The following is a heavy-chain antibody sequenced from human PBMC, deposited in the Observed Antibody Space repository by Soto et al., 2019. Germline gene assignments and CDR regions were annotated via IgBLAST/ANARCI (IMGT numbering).Heavy chain of an antibody. CDR1: GGSISSSSYY. V-gene: IGHV4-39*01. J-gene: IGHJ4*02. Sequence: SETLSLTCTVSGGSISSSSYYWGWIRQPPGKGLEWIGGIYYSGSTYYNPSLKSRVTISVDTSKNQFSLKLSSVTAADTAVYYCARIGYYYDSSGYPYYFDPWGQGVQVTVSS. CDR2: IYYSGST. CDR3: ARIGYYYDSSGYPYYFDP. D-gene: IGHD3-22*01.